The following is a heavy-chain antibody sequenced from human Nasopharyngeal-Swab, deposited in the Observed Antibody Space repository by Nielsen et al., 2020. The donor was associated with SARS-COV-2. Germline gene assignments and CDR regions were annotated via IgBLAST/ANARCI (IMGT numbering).Heavy chain of an antibody. CDR1: GFTFTNYN. CDR3: ARDGLDYDFWSAYFMDV. CDR2: ISSSSSYI. D-gene: IGHD3-3*01. Sequence: GGSLRLSCAASGFTFTNYNFNWVRQAPGKGLEWVSSISSSSSYIYYADSVKGRFTISRDNAKNSLYLQMKSLRAEDTAVYYCARDGLDYDFWSAYFMDVWGQGTTVTVSS. V-gene: IGHV3-21*01. J-gene: IGHJ6*02.